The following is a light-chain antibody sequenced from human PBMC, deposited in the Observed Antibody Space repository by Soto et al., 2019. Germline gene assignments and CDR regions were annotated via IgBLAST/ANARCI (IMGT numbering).Light chain of an antibody. Sequence: QSVLTQPPSVSGSPGQSVTISCTGSSSDVGSFDRVSWYQQPPGTAPKLMIYEVSSRPSGVPDRFSGSKSGNTASLTISGLQAEDEADYYCSSYTGRSTWVFGGGTKLTVL. CDR3: SSYTGRSTWV. V-gene: IGLV2-18*02. CDR2: EVS. J-gene: IGLJ3*02. CDR1: SSDVGSFDR.